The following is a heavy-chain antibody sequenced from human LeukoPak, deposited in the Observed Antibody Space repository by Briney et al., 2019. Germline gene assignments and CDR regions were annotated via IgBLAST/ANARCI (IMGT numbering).Heavy chain of an antibody. D-gene: IGHD6-13*01. J-gene: IGHJ4*02. CDR1: GGSISSSSYY. V-gene: IGHV4-39*07. CDR3: ARTSSSWYGAFDY. CDR2: IYYSGST. Sequence: NPSETLSLTCTVSGGSISSSSYYWGWIRQPPGKGLEWIGSIYYSGSTYYNPSLKSRVTISVDTSKNQFSLKLSSVTAADTAVYYCARTSSSWYGAFDYWGQGTLVTVSS.